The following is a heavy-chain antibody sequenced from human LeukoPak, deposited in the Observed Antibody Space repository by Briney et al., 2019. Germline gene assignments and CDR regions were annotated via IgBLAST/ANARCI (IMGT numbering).Heavy chain of an antibody. CDR1: GGSISSSSYY. J-gene: IGHJ4*02. CDR3: ATYGGNFVDY. Sequence: PSETLSLTCTVSGGSISSSSYYWGWIRQPPGKGLEWIGSIYYSGSTYYNPSLKSRVTISVDTSKNQFSLKLSSVTAADTAVYYCATYGGNFVDYWGQGTLVTVSS. CDR2: IYYSGST. D-gene: IGHD4-23*01. V-gene: IGHV4-39*07.